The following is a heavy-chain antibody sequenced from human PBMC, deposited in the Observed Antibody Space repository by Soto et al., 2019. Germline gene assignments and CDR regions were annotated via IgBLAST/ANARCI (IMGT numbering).Heavy chain of an antibody. CDR1: GFTFSSYG. CDR3: AKGRQTFPSLRGNAFDI. J-gene: IGHJ3*02. D-gene: IGHD3-16*01. Sequence: QVQLVESGGGVVQPGRSLRLSCAASGFTFSSYGMHWVRQAPGKGLEWVAVISYDGSNKYYADSVKGRFIISGDNSKNTLYLQMNSLRAEDTAVYYCAKGRQTFPSLRGNAFDIWGQGTMVTVSS. CDR2: ISYDGSNK. V-gene: IGHV3-30*18.